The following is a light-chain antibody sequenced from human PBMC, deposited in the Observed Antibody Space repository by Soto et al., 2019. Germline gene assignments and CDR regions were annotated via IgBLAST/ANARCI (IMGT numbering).Light chain of an antibody. CDR2: DAS. V-gene: IGKV3-11*01. CDR3: QQRSNWPVT. Sequence: TQSPATLSVSPGGRATLSCRASQSVSSFLAWYQQKPGQAPRLLIYDASNRAAGIPARFSGSGSGTDFSLTISSLEPEDFAVYYCQQRSNWPVTFGQGTRLEIK. CDR1: QSVSSF. J-gene: IGKJ5*01.